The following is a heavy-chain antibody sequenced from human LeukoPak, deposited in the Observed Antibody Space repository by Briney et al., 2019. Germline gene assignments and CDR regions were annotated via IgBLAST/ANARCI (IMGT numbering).Heavy chain of an antibody. CDR2: IPYDGRNK. V-gene: IGHV3-30*02. CDR3: AKDLRGEDIYSSSWYYFDY. CDR1: GFTFSSCG. J-gene: IGHJ4*02. D-gene: IGHD6-13*01. Sequence: GGSLRLSCAASGFTFSSCGMHWVRQAPGKGLEWVAFIPYDGRNKYYADSVKGRFTISRDNSKNTLYLQMNSLRGEDTAVYYCAKDLRGEDIYSSSWYYFDYWGQGTLVTVSS.